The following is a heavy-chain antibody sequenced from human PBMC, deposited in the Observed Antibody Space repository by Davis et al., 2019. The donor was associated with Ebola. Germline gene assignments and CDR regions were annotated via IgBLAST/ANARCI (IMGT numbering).Heavy chain of an antibody. CDR3: ARETSITIFGSAFDY. CDR1: GYTFTSYY. CDR2: INPSGGST. J-gene: IGHJ4*02. V-gene: IGHV1-46*01. D-gene: IGHD3-3*01. Sequence: ASVKVSCKASGYTFTSYYMHWVRQAPGQGLEWMGIINPSGGSTSYAQKFQGRVTMTRDTSTSTVYMELSSLRSEDTAVYYCARETSITIFGSAFDYWGQGTLVTVSS.